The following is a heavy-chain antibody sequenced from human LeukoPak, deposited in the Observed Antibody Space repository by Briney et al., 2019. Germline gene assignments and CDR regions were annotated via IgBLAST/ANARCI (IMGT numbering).Heavy chain of an antibody. Sequence: MTSETLSLTCAVYGESFSGYYWSWIRQPPGKGLEWIGEINHSGSTNYNPSLKSRVTISVDTSKNQFSLKLSSVTAADTAVYYCARHLGWHYYGSGSYLRPSRYYYYYMDVWGKGTTVTISS. V-gene: IGHV4-34*01. D-gene: IGHD3-10*01. CDR1: GESFSGYY. CDR3: ARHLGWHYYGSGSYLRPSRYYYYYMDV. CDR2: INHSGST. J-gene: IGHJ6*03.